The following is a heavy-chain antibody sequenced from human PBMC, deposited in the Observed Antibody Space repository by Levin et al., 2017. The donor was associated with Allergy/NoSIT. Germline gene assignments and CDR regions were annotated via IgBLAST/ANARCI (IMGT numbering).Heavy chain of an antibody. V-gene: IGHV3-30-3*01. CDR3: ARENYYGPLDL. Sequence: GGSLRLSCAASGFTFSSYTMHWVRQAPGKGLEWAAVISYDGANKYYVDSVKGRFTISRDNSKNTLYLEMNSLRAEDTALYYCARENYYGPLDLWGQGALVTVSS. CDR1: GFTFSSYT. D-gene: IGHD3-10*01. J-gene: IGHJ4*02. CDR2: ISYDGANK.